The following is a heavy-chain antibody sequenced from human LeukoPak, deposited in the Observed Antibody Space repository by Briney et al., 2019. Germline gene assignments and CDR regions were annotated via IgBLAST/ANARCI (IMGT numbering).Heavy chain of an antibody. J-gene: IGHJ6*02. CDR3: ARDITIFGVVTILGYYYYGMDV. CDR2: INPNSGGT. CDR1: GYTFTGCY. V-gene: IGHV1-2*02. D-gene: IGHD3-3*01. Sequence: GSVKVSCKASGYTFTGCYMHWVRQAPGQGLEWMGWINPNSGGTNYAQKFQGRVTMTRDTSISTAYMELSRLRSDDTAVYYCARDITIFGVVTILGYYYYGMDVWGQGTTVTVSS.